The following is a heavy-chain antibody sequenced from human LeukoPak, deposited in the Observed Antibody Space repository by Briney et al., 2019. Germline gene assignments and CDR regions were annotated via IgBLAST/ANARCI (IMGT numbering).Heavy chain of an antibody. V-gene: IGHV3-74*01. CDR3: ARERLRDNWFDP. J-gene: IGHJ5*02. D-gene: IGHD4-17*01. CDR1: GFTFSSYW. CDR2: INSDGSST. Sequence: GGSLRLSCAASGFTFSSYWMRWVRQAPGKGLVWVSRINSDGSSTSYADSVKGRFTISRDNAKNTLYLQMNSLRAEDTAVYYCARERLRDNWFDPWGQGTLVTVSS.